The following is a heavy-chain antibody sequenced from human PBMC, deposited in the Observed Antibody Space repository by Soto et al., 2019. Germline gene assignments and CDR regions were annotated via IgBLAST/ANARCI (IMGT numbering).Heavy chain of an antibody. J-gene: IGHJ6*02. CDR1: GYTFTRYG. V-gene: IGHV1-18*01. CDR3: AMVDVYVTPSPQDV. Sequence: QVQLVQSGAEVKNPGASVKVSCKASGYTFTRYGIGWARQAPGQGLEWMGWINTYNGNTNYAQNVQGRVTLTTDTSTTTDYMELRSLRSTDTAIYDCAMVDVYVTPSPQDVWGQGTTVIVSS. CDR2: INTYNGNT. D-gene: IGHD3-16*01.